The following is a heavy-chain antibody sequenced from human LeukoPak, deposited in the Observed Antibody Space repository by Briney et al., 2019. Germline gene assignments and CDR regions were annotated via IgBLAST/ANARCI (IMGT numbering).Heavy chain of an antibody. D-gene: IGHD6-13*01. J-gene: IGHJ4*02. CDR1: GFTFSSYA. V-gene: IGHV3-64*01. CDR2: ISSNGGST. Sequence: GGSLRLSCAASGFTFSSYAMHWVRQAPGKGLEYVSAISSNGGSTYYANSVKGRFTISRDNSKNTLYLQMGSLRAEDMAVYYCARGGIAAAGPNDYWGQGTLVTVSS. CDR3: ARGGIAAAGPNDY.